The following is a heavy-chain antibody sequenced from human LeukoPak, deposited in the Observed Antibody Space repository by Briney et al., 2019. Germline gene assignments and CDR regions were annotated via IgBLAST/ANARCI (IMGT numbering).Heavy chain of an antibody. CDR3: ARTPYSRSFVDY. Sequence: PSETLSLTCAVYGGSFSGYYWSWIRQPPGKGLEWIGEINHSGSTTYNPSLKSRVTISVDTSKNQFSLKLSSVTAADTAVYYCARTPYSRSFVDYWGQGTLVTVSS. CDR2: INHSGST. D-gene: IGHD2-15*01. V-gene: IGHV4-34*01. J-gene: IGHJ4*02. CDR1: GGSFSGYY.